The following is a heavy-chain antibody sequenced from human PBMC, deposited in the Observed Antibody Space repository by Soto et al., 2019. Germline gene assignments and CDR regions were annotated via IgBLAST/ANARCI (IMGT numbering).Heavy chain of an antibody. J-gene: IGHJ4*02. CDR1: GFTFSSYG. V-gene: IGHV3-33*01. CDR2: IWYDGSNK. D-gene: IGHD6-19*01. Sequence: QVQLVESGGGVVQPGRSLRLSCAASGFTFSSYGMHWVRQAPGKGLEWVAVIWYDGSNKYYADSVKGRFTISRDNSKNTLYLQMNSLSAEDTAVYYCASEYSSGWYDYWGQGTLVTVSS. CDR3: ASEYSSGWYDY.